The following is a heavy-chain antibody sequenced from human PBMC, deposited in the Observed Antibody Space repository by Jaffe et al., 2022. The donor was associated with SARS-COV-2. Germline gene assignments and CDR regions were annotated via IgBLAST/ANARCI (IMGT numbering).Heavy chain of an antibody. Sequence: EVQLVESGGGLVKPGGSLRLSCAASGFTFSSYSMNWVRQAPGKGLEWVSSISSSSSYIYYADSVKGRFTISRDNAKNSLYLQMNSLRAEDTAVYYCASRWLRMGLSDYYYYGMDVWGQGTTVTVSS. J-gene: IGHJ6*02. CDR2: ISSSSSYI. CDR3: ASRWLRMGLSDYYYYGMDV. V-gene: IGHV3-21*01. CDR1: GFTFSSYS. D-gene: IGHD5-12*01.